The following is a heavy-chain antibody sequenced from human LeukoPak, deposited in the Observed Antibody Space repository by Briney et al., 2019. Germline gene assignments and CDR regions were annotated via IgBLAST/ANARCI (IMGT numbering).Heavy chain of an antibody. J-gene: IGHJ4*02. D-gene: IGHD3-10*01. CDR3: AKWFGEPFFDY. CDR1: GFTFSNYA. CDR2: ISGSGGST. V-gene: IGHV3-23*01. Sequence: GGSLRLSCAASGFTFSNYAISWGRQAPGKGLEWVSGISGSGGSTYCAESVKGRFTISRDNSKNTLYLQMNRLSGEDKALDYCAKWFGEPFFDYWGQGTLVTVSS.